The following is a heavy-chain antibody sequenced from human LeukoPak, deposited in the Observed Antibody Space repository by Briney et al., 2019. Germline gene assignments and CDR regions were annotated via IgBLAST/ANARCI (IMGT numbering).Heavy chain of an antibody. D-gene: IGHD2-15*01. J-gene: IGHJ6*02. V-gene: IGHV3-7*01. CDR1: GFTFSSYW. CDR2: IKEDGSIQ. CDR3: ARDLRVVVVVVAATDYYGMDV. Sequence: PGGSLRLSCVASGFTFSSYWMTWVRQAPGKGLEWLANIKEDGSIQYYLDSVRGRFTISRDNAKTSVYLQLNSLRAEDTAVYYCARDLRVVVVVVAATDYYGMDVWGQGTTVTVSS.